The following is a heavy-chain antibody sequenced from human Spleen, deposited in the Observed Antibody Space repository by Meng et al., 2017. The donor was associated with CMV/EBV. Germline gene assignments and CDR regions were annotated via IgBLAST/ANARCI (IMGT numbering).Heavy chain of an antibody. CDR2: ISWNSGSI. CDR1: GFTFSSYG. V-gene: IGHV3-9*01. J-gene: IGHJ6*02. D-gene: IGHD3-3*01. Sequence: GGSLRLSCAASGFTFSSYGMHWVRQAPGKGLEWVSGISWNSGSIGYADSVKGRFTISRDNAKNSLYLQMNSLRAEDTALYYCAKDQTIFYYYYGMDVWGQGTTVTVSS. CDR3: AKDQTIFYYYYGMDV.